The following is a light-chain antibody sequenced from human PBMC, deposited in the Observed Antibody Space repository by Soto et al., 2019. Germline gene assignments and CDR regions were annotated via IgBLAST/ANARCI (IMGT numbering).Light chain of an antibody. CDR1: QDISNY. CDR3: QQYDNLPA. CDR2: DAS. V-gene: IGKV1-33*01. Sequence: DIQGTQSPSSLSASVGDRVTITCQASQDISNYLNWYQQKPGKAPKLLIYDASNLETGVPSRFSGSGSGTDFTFTISSLQPEDIATYYCQQYDNLPAFGGGTRWIS. J-gene: IGKJ4*01.